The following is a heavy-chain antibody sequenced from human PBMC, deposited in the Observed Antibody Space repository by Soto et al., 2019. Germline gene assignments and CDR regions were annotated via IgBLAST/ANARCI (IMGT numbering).Heavy chain of an antibody. Sequence: EVQLLESGGGLVQPGGSLRLSCAVSGFTFSNYAMSWVRQTPGKGLEWVSSVRGRGGSTYYADSVKVRFTISRDTSKNTLYLQMNSLRVEDTAVYYCAKDLAGASHYGMDVWGQVITVTVSS. D-gene: IGHD3-10*01. CDR3: AKDLAGASHYGMDV. V-gene: IGHV3-23*01. J-gene: IGHJ6*02. CDR1: GFTFSNYA. CDR2: VRGRGGST.